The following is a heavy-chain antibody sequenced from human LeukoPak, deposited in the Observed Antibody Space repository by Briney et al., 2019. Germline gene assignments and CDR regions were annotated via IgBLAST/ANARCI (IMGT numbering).Heavy chain of an antibody. CDR2: INPNSGGT. CDR1: GYTFTGYY. CDR3: ARVSWEYSYGHDY. J-gene: IGHJ4*02. D-gene: IGHD5-18*01. V-gene: IGHV1-2*02. Sequence: GASVKVSCKASGYTFTGYYMHWVRQAPGQGLEWMGWINPNSGGTNYAQKFQGRVTMTRDTSISTAYMELSRLRSDDTAVYYCARVSWEYSYGHDYWGQGTLVTVSS.